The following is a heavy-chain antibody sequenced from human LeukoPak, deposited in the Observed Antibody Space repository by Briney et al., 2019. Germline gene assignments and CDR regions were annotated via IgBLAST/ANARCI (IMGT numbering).Heavy chain of an antibody. D-gene: IGHD2/OR15-2a*01. J-gene: IGHJ4*02. V-gene: IGHV1-46*01. CDR2: IHPSGGST. CDR3: ARDYCNTTSCYIDF. CDR1: GYTFTNYY. Sequence: GASVKVSCKASGYTFTNYYMHWVRQAPGQGLEWMGRIHPSGGSTAYAQKFQGRVTMTRDTSTSTVYMELSSLRSEDTAVYYCARDYCNTTSCYIDFWGQGTLVTVSS.